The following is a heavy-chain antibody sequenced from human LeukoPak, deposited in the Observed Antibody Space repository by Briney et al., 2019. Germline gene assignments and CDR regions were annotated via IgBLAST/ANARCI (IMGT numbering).Heavy chain of an antibody. CDR1: GFTFDDYA. CDR3: AKDGYPGYYDSSGYPYYFDY. D-gene: IGHD3-22*01. J-gene: IGHJ4*02. Sequence: PGRSLRLSCAASGFTFDDYAMHWVRQAPGKDLEWVSGISWNSGSIGYADSVKGRFTISRDNAKNSLYLQMNSLRAEDTALYYCAKDGYPGYYDSSGYPYYFDYWGQGTLVTVSS. CDR2: ISWNSGSI. V-gene: IGHV3-9*01.